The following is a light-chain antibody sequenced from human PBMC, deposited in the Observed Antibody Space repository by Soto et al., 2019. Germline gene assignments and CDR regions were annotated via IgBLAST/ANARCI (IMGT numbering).Light chain of an antibody. CDR2: GAS. V-gene: IGKV3-15*01. Sequence: EIVMTQSPATLSVSPGEIATLCFRASQSVNSNYLAWYQQKPGQAPRLFIYGASTRATAIPPRFSGSGSGTEFTLTISSLQSEDFAVYYCQQYDNWPITFGQGTRLE. CDR3: QQYDNWPIT. J-gene: IGKJ5*01. CDR1: QSVNSN.